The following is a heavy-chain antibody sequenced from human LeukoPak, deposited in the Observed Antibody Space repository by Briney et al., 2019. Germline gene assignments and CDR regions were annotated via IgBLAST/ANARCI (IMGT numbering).Heavy chain of an antibody. V-gene: IGHV1-46*01. CDR2: INPSGGST. CDR1: GYTFTSYY. Sequence: ASVKVSCRASGYTFTSYYMHWVRQAPGQGLEWMGIINPSGGSTSYAQKFQGRVTMNRDTSTSTVYMELSSLRSEDTAVYYCAIAVAGTSYYDYYMDVWGKGTTVTVSS. CDR3: AIAVAGTSYYDYYMDV. D-gene: IGHD6-19*01. J-gene: IGHJ6*03.